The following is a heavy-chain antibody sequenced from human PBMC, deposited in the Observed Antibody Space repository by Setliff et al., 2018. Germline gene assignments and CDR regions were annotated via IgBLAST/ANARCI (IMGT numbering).Heavy chain of an antibody. J-gene: IGHJ4*02. CDR3: ARDPHFDS. Sequence: PGGSLRLSCAASGFTFSSYAMHWVRQAPGKGLEYVSAISSNGGSTYYADSVKGRFTISRDNSKNSLYLEMNSLRAEDTALYYCARDPHFDSWGQGTLVTVSS. CDR2: ISSNGGST. V-gene: IGHV3-64*02. CDR1: GFTFSSYA.